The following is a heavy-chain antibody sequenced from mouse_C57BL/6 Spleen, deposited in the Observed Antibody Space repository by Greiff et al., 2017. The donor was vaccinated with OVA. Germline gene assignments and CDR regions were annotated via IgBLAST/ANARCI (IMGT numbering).Heavy chain of an antibody. V-gene: IGHV1-12*01. Sequence: QVQLQQSGAELVRPGASVKMSCKASGYTFTSYNMHWVKQTPRQGLEWIGAIYPGNGDTSYNQKFKGKATLTVDKSSSTAYMQLSSLTSEYSAVYFCASLFTTVVDWYFDVWGTGTTVTVSS. D-gene: IGHD1-1*01. CDR2: IYPGNGDT. CDR3: ASLFTTVVDWYFDV. J-gene: IGHJ1*03. CDR1: GYTFTSYN.